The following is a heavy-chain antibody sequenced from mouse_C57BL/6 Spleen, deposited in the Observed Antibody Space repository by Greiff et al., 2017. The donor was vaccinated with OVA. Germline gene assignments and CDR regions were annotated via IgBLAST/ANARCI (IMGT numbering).Heavy chain of an antibody. CDR1: GYAFSSSW. CDR3: ARGDWDDAMDY. V-gene: IGHV1-82*01. D-gene: IGHD4-1*01. Sequence: QVQLKQSGPELVKPGASVKISCKASGYAFSSSWMNWVKQRPGKGLEWIGRIYPGDGDTNYNGKFKGKATLTADKSSSTAYMQLSSLTSEDSAVYFCARGDWDDAMDYWGQGTSVTVSS. J-gene: IGHJ4*01. CDR2: IYPGDGDT.